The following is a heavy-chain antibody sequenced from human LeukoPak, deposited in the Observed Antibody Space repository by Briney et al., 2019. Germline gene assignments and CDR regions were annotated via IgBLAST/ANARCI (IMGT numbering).Heavy chain of an antibody. CDR3: TTSQWLVPRGYYYGMDV. V-gene: IGHV3-15*01. J-gene: IGHJ6*02. Sequence: GGSLRLSCAASGFTFSNAWMSWVRQAPGKGLEWVGRIKSKTDGGTTDYAAPVKGRFTISRDDSKNTLCLQMNSLKTEDTAVYYCTTSQWLVPRGYYYGMDVWGQGTTVTVSS. CDR1: GFTFSNAW. D-gene: IGHD6-19*01. CDR2: IKSKTDGGTT.